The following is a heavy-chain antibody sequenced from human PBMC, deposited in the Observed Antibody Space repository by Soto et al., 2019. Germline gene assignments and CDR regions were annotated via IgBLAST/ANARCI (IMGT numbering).Heavy chain of an antibody. V-gene: IGHV4-34*01. J-gene: IGHJ6*02. CDR3: ARDPTTVTTEYYGMDV. Sequence: QVQLQQWGAGLLKPSETLSLTCAVYGGSFSGYYWSWIRQPPGKGLEWIGEINHSGSTNYNPSLKSRVTISADTSKNQFSLRLSSVTAADTAVYYCARDPTTVTTEYYGMDVWGHGTTSTVSS. D-gene: IGHD4-17*01. CDR1: GGSFSGYY. CDR2: INHSGST.